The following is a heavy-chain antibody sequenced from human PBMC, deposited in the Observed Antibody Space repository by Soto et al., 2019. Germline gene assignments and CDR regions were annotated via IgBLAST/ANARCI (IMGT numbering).Heavy chain of an antibody. Sequence: GASVKVSCKASGYTFTSYAMHWVRQAPGQRXEWMGWINAGNGNTKYSQKFQGRVTITRDTSASTAYMELSSLRSEDTAVYYCARASAGKQQLVYYYYGMDVWGQGTTVTVSS. CDR3: ARASAGKQQLVYYYYGMDV. CDR1: GYTFTSYA. V-gene: IGHV1-3*01. D-gene: IGHD6-13*01. J-gene: IGHJ6*02. CDR2: INAGNGNT.